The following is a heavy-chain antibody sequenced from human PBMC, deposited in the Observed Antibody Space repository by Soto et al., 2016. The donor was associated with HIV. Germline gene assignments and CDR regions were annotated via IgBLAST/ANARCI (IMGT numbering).Heavy chain of an antibody. V-gene: IGHV3-21*01. CDR2: ISGTSDYI. D-gene: IGHD3-16*02. Sequence: EVQLVESGGGLVKPGGSLRLSCAASQFNFNMFSMNWVRQAPGKGLEWVSSISGTSDYIYYADSVKGRFTISRDNAKSSLYLQMNSLRAEDTAVYYCVRGRELRMGVGELWFFDYWGQGPGHRLL. CDR1: QFNFNMFS. J-gene: IGHJ4*02. CDR3: VRGRELRMGVGELWFFDY.